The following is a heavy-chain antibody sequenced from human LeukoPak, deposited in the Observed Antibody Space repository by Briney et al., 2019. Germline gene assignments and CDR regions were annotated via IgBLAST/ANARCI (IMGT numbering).Heavy chain of an antibody. V-gene: IGHV1-18*01. J-gene: IGHJ6*04. CDR1: GYTFTSYG. CDR3: ARGGYSSGWYVLAV. D-gene: IGHD6-19*01. CDR2: ISAYNGNT. Sequence: ASVTVSFKASGYTFTSYGISWVRQAPGQGLEWMGCISAYNGNTNYAQKLQGRVTMTTDSSTSTADMELRSLRSDDTAVYYCARGGYSSGWYVLAVWGKGTTVTISS.